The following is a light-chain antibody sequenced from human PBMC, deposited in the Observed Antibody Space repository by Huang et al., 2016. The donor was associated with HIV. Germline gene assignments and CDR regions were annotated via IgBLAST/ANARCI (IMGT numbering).Light chain of an antibody. CDR2: DAS. J-gene: IGKJ3*01. CDR3: QHYGDLPFT. Sequence: DIQLTQSPPSLSASVGDTVTITCQASQDISNSLNWYQEKPGSAPKFLIYDASNLEAGVPSRFRGSGSGTHFTFTISTLQPEDIGTYYCQHYGDLPFTFGPGTKVDLK. CDR1: QDISNS. V-gene: IGKV1-33*01.